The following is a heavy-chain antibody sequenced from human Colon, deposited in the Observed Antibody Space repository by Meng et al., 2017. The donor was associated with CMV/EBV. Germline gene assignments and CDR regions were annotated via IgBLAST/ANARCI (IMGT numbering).Heavy chain of an antibody. CDR1: GDSLNSGSYY. Sequence: SETLSLTCTVSGDSLNSGSYYWSWIRQPPGKGLEWIGYINKSGTTKYDPSLKNRVTISVDTSKSQFSLNLSSVTAADTAVYFCARTYYYESSGYYSYYYHSGMDVRGQGTTVTVSS. J-gene: IGHJ6*02. D-gene: IGHD3-22*01. V-gene: IGHV4-61*01. CDR3: ARTYYYESSGYYSYYYHSGMDV. CDR2: INKSGTT.